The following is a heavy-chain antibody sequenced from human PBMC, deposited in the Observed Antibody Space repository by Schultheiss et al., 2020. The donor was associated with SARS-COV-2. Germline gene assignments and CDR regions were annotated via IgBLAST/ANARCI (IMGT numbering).Heavy chain of an antibody. CDR1: GGSISSSSYY. CDR3: ARDLLEN. J-gene: IGHJ4*02. CDR2: INHSGST. V-gene: IGHV4-39*07. Sequence: SETLSLTCTVSGGSISSSSYYWGWIRQPPGKGLEWIGEINHSGSTNYNPSLKSRVTISVDTSKNQFSLKLSSVTAADTAVYYCARDLLENWGQGTLVTVSS.